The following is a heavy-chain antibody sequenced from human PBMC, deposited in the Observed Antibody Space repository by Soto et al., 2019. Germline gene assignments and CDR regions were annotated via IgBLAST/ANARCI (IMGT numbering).Heavy chain of an antibody. D-gene: IGHD2-2*01. CDR2: ISWNRGTI. Sequence: EVQLVESGGGLVRPGGSRRLSCVASGFTFDDYGMHWVRQVPGKGLEWVAGISWNRGTIGYADSVRGRFTISRDNAKNSLFLQMTSLRTEDTAIYYCGKSKDIVVVPAAPVFDHWCQGMMVTVSS. CDR1: GFTFDDYG. CDR3: GKSKDIVVVPAAPVFDH. V-gene: IGHV3-9*01. J-gene: IGHJ4*02.